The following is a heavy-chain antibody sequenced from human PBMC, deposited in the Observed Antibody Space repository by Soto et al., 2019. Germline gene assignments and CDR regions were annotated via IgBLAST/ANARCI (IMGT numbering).Heavy chain of an antibody. J-gene: IGHJ6*03. CDR3: ARESGGATATLDYYDFYRAV. CDR2: INPNGGVT. D-gene: IGHD5-12*01. Sequence: QVQLVQSGAEVRKPGASVTVSCRSSGDSFNDYYIHWVRQAPGQGFEWMGWINPNGGVTKYAQKFKGWVSMTRDTSIRTVYMQLSRLRSDDTAVYYCARESGGATATLDYYDFYRAVWGTGTTVTVSS. V-gene: IGHV1-2*04. CDR1: GDSFNDYY.